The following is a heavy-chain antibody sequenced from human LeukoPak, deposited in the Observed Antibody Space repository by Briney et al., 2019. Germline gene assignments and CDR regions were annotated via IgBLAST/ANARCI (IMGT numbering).Heavy chain of an antibody. CDR1: GYTLSSYG. J-gene: IGHJ3*02. CDR3: ARVKAVAGTGVFDI. V-gene: IGHV1-18*01. Sequence: GASVKVSCKASGYTLSSYGVTWVRQAPGQGLEWVGGISGYNGNTQYAQKLQARVTITTDTSTSTAYMELRSLRSDDTAVYYCARVKAVAGTGVFDIWGQGTMVTVSS. D-gene: IGHD6-19*01. CDR2: ISGYNGNT.